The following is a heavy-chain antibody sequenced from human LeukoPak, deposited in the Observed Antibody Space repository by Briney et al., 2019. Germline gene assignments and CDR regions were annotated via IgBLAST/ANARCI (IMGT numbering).Heavy chain of an antibody. Sequence: SETLSLTCSVSGGYISSYYWTWIRQPPGKGLDWIGYISYTGSTNYNPSLKSRVTISIDTSKNQFSLKLSSVTAADTAVYYCAAQAPIPRQYYFDYGGQGTLVTASS. CDR1: GGYISSYY. V-gene: IGHV4-59*13. CDR3: AAQAPIPRQYYFDY. CDR2: ISYTGST. D-gene: IGHD5-24*01. J-gene: IGHJ4*02.